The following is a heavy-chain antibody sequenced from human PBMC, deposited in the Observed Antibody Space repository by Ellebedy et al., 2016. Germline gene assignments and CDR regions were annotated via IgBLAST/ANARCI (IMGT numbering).Heavy chain of an antibody. J-gene: IGHJ4*02. CDR2: ISWNSGNI. CDR1: GFTFDDYV. V-gene: IGHV3-9*01. CDR3: AKGKYSYGLDY. Sequence: SLKISCVASGFTFDDYVMNWVRQAPGKGLEWVSGISWNSGNIGYADAVKGRFTISRDNAKNSLYLQMNSLRAEDTALYYCAKGKYSYGLDYWGQGTLVTVSS. D-gene: IGHD5-18*01.